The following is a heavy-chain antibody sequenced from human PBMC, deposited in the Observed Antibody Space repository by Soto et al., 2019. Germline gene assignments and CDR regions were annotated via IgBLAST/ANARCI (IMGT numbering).Heavy chain of an antibody. CDR3: AKNGIRKEDD. V-gene: IGHV3-23*01. D-gene: IGHD1-1*01. CDR1: GFSITDYA. CDR2: ISDSGTKT. J-gene: IGHJ4*02. Sequence: GSLRLSCSASGFSITDYAMSWVRQAPGKGLEWVSGISDSGTKTFYGDSVKGRFAISRDTSKNTVYMQMNNLRAEDTALYYCAKNGIRKEDDWGQGP.